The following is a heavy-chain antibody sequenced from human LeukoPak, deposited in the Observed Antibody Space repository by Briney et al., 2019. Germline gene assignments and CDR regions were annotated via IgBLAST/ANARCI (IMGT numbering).Heavy chain of an antibody. D-gene: IGHD6-13*01. CDR1: GFTVSSNY. V-gene: IGHV3-53*01. CDR3: ASPAPLQQLVYYYGMDV. Sequence: GGSLRLSCAASGFTVSSNYMSWVRQAPGKGLEWVSVIYSGGSTYYADSVKGRFTISRDNSKNTLYLQMNSLRAEDTAVYYCASPAPLQQLVYYYGMDVWGQGTTVTVSS. J-gene: IGHJ6*02. CDR2: IYSGGST.